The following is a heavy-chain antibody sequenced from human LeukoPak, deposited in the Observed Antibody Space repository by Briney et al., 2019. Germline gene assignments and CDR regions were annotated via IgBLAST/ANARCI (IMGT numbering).Heavy chain of an antibody. V-gene: IGHV3-21*01. CDR1: GFTFSSYS. Sequence: KSGGSLRLSCAASGFTFSSYSMNWVRQAPGKGLEWVSSISSSSSYIYYADSVKGRFTISRDNAKNSLYLQMNSLRAEDTAVYYCARDRGYSSSTSCPDAFDIWGQGTMVTVSS. D-gene: IGHD2-2*01. J-gene: IGHJ3*02. CDR3: ARDRGYSSSTSCPDAFDI. CDR2: ISSSSSYI.